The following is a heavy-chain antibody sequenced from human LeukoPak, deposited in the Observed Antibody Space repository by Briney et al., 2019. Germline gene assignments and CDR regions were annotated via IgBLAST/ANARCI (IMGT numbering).Heavy chain of an antibody. CDR1: GGTFSSYA. V-gene: IGHV1-69*13. Sequence: SVKVSCKASGGTFSSYAISWVRQAPGQGLEWMGGIIPIFGTANYAQKFQGRVTITADESTSTAYMELSSLRSEGTAVYYCATNSGYDGNWFDPWGQGTLVTVSS. CDR3: ATNSGYDGNWFDP. CDR2: IIPIFGTA. J-gene: IGHJ5*02. D-gene: IGHD5-12*01.